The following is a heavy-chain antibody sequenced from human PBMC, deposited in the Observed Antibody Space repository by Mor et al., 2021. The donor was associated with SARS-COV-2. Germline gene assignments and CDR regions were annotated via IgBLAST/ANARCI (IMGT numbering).Heavy chain of an antibody. Sequence: CAQKFQGRVTITRDTSATTAYMELSSLRSEDTAVYYCAGDYSSSWYLDYWGQGTLVTVSS. V-gene: IGHV1-3*01. CDR3: AGDYSSSWYLDY. J-gene: IGHJ4*02. D-gene: IGHD6-13*01.